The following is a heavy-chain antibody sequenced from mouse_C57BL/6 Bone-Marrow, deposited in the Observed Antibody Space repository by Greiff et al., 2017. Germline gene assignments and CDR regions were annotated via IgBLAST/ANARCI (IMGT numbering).Heavy chain of an antibody. D-gene: IGHD2-3*01. Sequence: QVQLQQPGAELVKPGASVKLSCKASGYTFTSYWMHWVKQRPGQGLEWIGMIHPNSGSTNYNEKFQSKATLTVDNSSSTAYMQISSRTSEDSAVYYCAAERLLPLSAMDYWGQGTSVTVSS. V-gene: IGHV1-64*01. CDR3: AAERLLPLSAMDY. J-gene: IGHJ4*01. CDR1: GYTFTSYW. CDR2: IHPNSGST.